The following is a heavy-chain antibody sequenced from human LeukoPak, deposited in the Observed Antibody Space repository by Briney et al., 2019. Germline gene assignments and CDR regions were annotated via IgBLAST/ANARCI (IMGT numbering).Heavy chain of an antibody. D-gene: IGHD3-16*01. CDR2: ISASSSTI. CDR3: ARDLGGHYDYVWGSYRGGYFDY. V-gene: IGHV3-48*01. Sequence: GGSLRLSCAASGLTFSTYSMNWVRQAPGKGLEWVSYISASSSTIYYADSMKGRFTISRDNAKNSLYLQMNSLRAEDTAVYYCARDLGGHYDYVWGSYRGGYFDYWGQGTLVTVSS. CDR1: GLTFSTYS. J-gene: IGHJ4*02.